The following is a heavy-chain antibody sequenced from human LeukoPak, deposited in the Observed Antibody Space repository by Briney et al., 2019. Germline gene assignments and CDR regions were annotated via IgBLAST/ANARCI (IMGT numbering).Heavy chain of an antibody. CDR3: AKSLVFMVYARDYYFDY. Sequence: PGASLRLSCAASGFTFSSYAMSWVRQAPGKGLEWVLAISGSGGSTYYADSVKGRFTISRDNSKNTLYLQMNSLRAEDTAVYYCAKSLVFMVYARDYYFDYWGQGTLVTVSS. CDR2: ISGSGGST. V-gene: IGHV3-23*01. D-gene: IGHD2-8*01. CDR1: GFTFSSYA. J-gene: IGHJ4*02.